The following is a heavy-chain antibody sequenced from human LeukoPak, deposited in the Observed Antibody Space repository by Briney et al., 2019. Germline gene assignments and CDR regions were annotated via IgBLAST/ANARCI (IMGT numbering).Heavy chain of an antibody. J-gene: IGHJ3*02. D-gene: IGHD4-23*01. CDR3: AGNGGNPRDDI. Sequence: GRIIPILGIANYAQKFQGRVTITADKSTSTAYMELSSLRSEDTAVYYCAGNGGNPRDDIWGQGTMVIVSS. CDR2: IIPILGIA. V-gene: IGHV1-69*02.